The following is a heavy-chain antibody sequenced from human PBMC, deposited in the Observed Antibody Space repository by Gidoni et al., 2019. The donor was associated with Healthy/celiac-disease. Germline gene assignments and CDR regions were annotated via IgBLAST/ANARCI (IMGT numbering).Heavy chain of an antibody. D-gene: IGHD6-19*01. CDR2: ISASGNTT. CDR3: AKRDTAGWYFFDY. Sequence: EVQLLESGGGLVQPGGSLRLSCAASGFPFSSYSMSWVRQAPGKGLEWVSSISASGNTTPYADSVKGRFTISRDNSKNTLFLQVNSLRVDDTALYYCAKRDTAGWYFFDYWGQGTLVTVSS. J-gene: IGHJ4*02. CDR1: GFPFSSYS. V-gene: IGHV3-23*01.